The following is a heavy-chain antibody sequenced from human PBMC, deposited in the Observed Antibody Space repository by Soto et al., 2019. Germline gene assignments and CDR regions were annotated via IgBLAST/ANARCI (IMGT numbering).Heavy chain of an antibody. J-gene: IGHJ3*02. V-gene: IGHV1-18*01. D-gene: IGHD3-10*01. CDR2: ISAYNGNT. CDR1: GYTFTSYV. Sequence: ASVKVSCKASGYTFTSYVISWVRQAPGQGLEWMGWISAYNGNTNYAQKFQGRVTITADESTSTAYMELSSLRSEDTAVYYCARAYGSGSYGAFDIWGQGTMVTVSS. CDR3: ARAYGSGSYGAFDI.